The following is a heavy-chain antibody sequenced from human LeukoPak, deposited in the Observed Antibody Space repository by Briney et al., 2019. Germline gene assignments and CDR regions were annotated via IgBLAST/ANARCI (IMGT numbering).Heavy chain of an antibody. CDR3: AKGYRRDGYNPDY. Sequence: GRSLRLSCAASGFTFSSYAMHWVRQAPGKGLEWVTVISYDGSNKYCADSVKGRFTISRDNSKNTLYLHMNSLRAEDTAVYYCAKGYRRDGYNPDYWGQGTLVTVSS. J-gene: IGHJ4*02. CDR2: ISYDGSNK. CDR1: GFTFSSYA. V-gene: IGHV3-30-3*01. D-gene: IGHD5-24*01.